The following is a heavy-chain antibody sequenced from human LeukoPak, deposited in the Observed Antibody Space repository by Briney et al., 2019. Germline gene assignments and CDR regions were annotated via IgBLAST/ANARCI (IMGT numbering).Heavy chain of an antibody. V-gene: IGHV4-59*01. CDR1: GVSISSYY. Sequence: SETLSLTCTVSGVSISSYYWSWIRQTPGKGLEWMGYIYDSGTTNHNPSLKSRVTISVDTSKNQFSLMLSSVTAVDTAVYYCAGRYRSRLDFWGQGTLVTVSS. D-gene: IGHD5-18*01. CDR3: AGRYRSRLDF. J-gene: IGHJ4*02. CDR2: IYDSGTT.